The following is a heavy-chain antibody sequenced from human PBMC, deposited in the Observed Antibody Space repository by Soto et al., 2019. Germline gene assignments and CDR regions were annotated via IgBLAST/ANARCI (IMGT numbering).Heavy chain of an antibody. D-gene: IGHD2-21*01. CDR2: IDPSDSDI. J-gene: IGHJ4*01. CDR1: GYRCASYR. V-gene: IGHV5-51*01. CDR3: ARSFFANFDY. Sequence: GESLKISCKGSGYRCASYRIAWVRQMPGKGLEWMGIIDPSDSDIRYSPSFQGQVTISADKSISTAYLQWSSLKASDTAIYFCARSFFANFDYRGHGTLVTVSS.